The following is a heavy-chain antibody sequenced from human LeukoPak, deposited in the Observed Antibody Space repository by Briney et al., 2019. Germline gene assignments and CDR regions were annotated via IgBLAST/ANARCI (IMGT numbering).Heavy chain of an antibody. CDR1: GFTFSSYG. V-gene: IGHV3-33*01. J-gene: IGHJ4*02. CDR2: IWYDGSNR. Sequence: PGGSLRLSCAASGFTFSSYGMHWVRQAPGKGLEWVAVIWYDGSNRYYADSVKGRFTISRDNSKNTLYLQMNSLRAEDTAVYYCARGTQWSVAARPSDYWGQGTLVTVSS. D-gene: IGHD6-6*01. CDR3: ARGTQWSVAARPSDY.